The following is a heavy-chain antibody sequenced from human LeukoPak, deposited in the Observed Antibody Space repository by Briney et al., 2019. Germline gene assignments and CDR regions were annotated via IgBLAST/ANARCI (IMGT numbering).Heavy chain of an antibody. Sequence: GGSLRLSCAASGFTVSSNYMSWVRQAPGKGLEWVSIIYSDGSTYYADSVKGRFTISRDNAKNSLYLQMNSLRAEDTAVYYCASKRIAAREFDYWGQGTLVTVSS. D-gene: IGHD6-6*01. CDR1: GFTVSSNY. CDR3: ASKRIAAREFDY. CDR2: IYSDGST. J-gene: IGHJ4*02. V-gene: IGHV3-66*01.